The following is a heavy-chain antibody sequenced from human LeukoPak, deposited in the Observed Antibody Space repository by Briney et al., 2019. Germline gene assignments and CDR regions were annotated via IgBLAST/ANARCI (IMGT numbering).Heavy chain of an antibody. V-gene: IGHV1-2*02. J-gene: IGHJ6*03. CDR3: ARDGTIGRGYSYGYDYYYMDV. D-gene: IGHD5-18*01. CDR1: GYTFTDYY. CDR2: INPNSGGT. Sequence: ASVKVSCKASGYTFTDYYIHWVRQAPGQGLEWMAWINPNSGGTNYAQKFQGRVTMTRDTSISTAYMELSRLRSDDTAVYYCARDGTIGRGYSYGYDYYYMDVWGKGTTVTISS.